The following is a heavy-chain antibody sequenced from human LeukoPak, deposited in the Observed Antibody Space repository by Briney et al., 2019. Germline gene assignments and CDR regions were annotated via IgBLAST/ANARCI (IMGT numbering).Heavy chain of an antibody. Sequence: PSETLSPTCNVSGDSIRSDYWTWIRQSPGRGLEWIGNIYHNGNTNYHPSLKSRISIIIETSKNQFSLKMYSVTAADTAVYYCARDGRGGYAEYWGQGILVVVSS. D-gene: IGHD3-16*01. CDR1: GDSIRSDY. J-gene: IGHJ4*02. CDR2: IYHNGNT. V-gene: IGHV4-59*01. CDR3: ARDGRGGYAEY.